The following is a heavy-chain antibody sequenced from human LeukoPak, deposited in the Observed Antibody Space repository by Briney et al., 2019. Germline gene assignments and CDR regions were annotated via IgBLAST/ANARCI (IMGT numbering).Heavy chain of an antibody. CDR2: IYYSGST. D-gene: IGHD6-6*01. V-gene: IGHV4-59*01. CDR3: ARWIAARPSAFDY. CDR1: GGSISSYY. Sequence: SETLSLICTVSGGSISSYYWSWIRQPPGKGLEWIGYIYYSGSTSYNPSLKSRVTISVDTSKNQFSLKLSSVTAADTAVYYCARWIAARPSAFDYWGQGTLVTVSS. J-gene: IGHJ4*02.